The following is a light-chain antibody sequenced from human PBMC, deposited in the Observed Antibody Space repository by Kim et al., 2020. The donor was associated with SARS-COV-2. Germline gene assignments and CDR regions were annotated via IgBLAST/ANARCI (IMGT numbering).Light chain of an antibody. CDR2: DAS. J-gene: IGKJ4*01. CDR1: QSVRSS. Sequence: EIVLTQSPGTLSLPPGERATLSCRASQSVRSSLAWYQQRPGQAPRLLIYDASNRATGIPARFSGSGSGTDFTLTISSLEPEDFAVYYCQQRSDWPQLTFGGGTKVDIK. CDR3: QQRSDWPQLT. V-gene: IGKV3-11*01.